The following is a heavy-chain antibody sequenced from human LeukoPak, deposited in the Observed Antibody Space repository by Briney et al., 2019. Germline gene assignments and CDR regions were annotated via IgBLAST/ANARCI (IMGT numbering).Heavy chain of an antibody. CDR1: GFTFDDYA. CDR3: AKGTRIVAAGEH. CDR2: ISWNSGSI. D-gene: IGHD6-13*01. J-gene: IGHJ1*01. Sequence: GRSLRLSCAASGFTFDDYAMHWVRQAPGKGLEWVSGISWNSGSIGYADSVKGRFTISRDNAKNSLYLQMNSLRAEDTALYYCAKGTRIVAAGEHWGQGTLVTVSS. V-gene: IGHV3-9*01.